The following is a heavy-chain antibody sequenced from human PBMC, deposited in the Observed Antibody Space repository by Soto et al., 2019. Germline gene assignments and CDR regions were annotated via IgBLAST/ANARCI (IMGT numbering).Heavy chain of an antibody. J-gene: IGHJ5*02. CDR2: IYYSGST. V-gene: IGHV4-39*07. Sequence: SETLSLTCTVSGGSISSSSYYWGWIRQPPGKGLEWIGSIYYSGSTYYNPSLKSRVTISVDTSKNQFSLKLSSVTAADTAVYYCARDQRVAAAGIEGGWVDPGGQGTLVTVSS. CDR1: GGSISSSSYY. D-gene: IGHD6-13*01. CDR3: ARDQRVAAAGIEGGWVDP.